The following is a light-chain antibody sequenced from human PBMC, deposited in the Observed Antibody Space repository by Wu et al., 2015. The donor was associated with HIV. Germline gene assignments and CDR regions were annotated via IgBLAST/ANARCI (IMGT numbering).Light chain of an antibody. CDR2: GAS. CDR3: QQANSFPWT. V-gene: IGKV1-12*02. CDR1: QGISSW. Sequence: DIQMTQSPSSVSAFVGDRVTITCRASQGISSWLVWYQQKPGKAPKLLIYGASSLQSGVPSRFSGSGSGTDFTLTISSLQPEDFATYYCQQANSFPWTFGQGTKVEIK. J-gene: IGKJ1*01.